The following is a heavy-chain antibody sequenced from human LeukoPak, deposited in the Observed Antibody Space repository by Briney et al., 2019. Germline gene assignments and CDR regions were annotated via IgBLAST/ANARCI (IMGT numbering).Heavy chain of an antibody. D-gene: IGHD3/OR15-3a*01. V-gene: IGHV3-23*01. CDR2: ISGSGGST. CDR3: AKGKAGGLVDLFDP. CDR1: GFTFSSYA. J-gene: IGHJ5*02. Sequence: GSLRLSCAASGFTFSSYAMSWVRQAPGKGLEWVSVISGSGGSTYYADSVKGRFTISRDNSKSTLSLQMNSLRAEDTGVYYCAKGKAGGLVDLFDPWGQGTLVTVSS.